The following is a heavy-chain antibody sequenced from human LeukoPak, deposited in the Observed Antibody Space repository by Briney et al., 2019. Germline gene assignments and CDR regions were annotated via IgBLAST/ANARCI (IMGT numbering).Heavy chain of an antibody. J-gene: IGHJ4*02. V-gene: IGHV3-30*04. CDR2: ISYDGSNK. D-gene: IGHD4-17*01. Sequence: PGGSLRLSCTASGFTFNHYAMHWVRQAPGKGLEWMAVISYDGSNKDYADSVKGRFTISRDNSNLTMYLQINSLKGEDTAVYQCARGSSWYGDPRGFDNWGQGALVTVSS. CDR3: ARGSSWYGDPRGFDN. CDR1: GFTFNHYA.